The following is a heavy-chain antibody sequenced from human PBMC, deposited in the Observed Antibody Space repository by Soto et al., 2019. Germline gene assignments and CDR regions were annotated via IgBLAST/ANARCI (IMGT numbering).Heavy chain of an antibody. J-gene: IGHJ6*02. V-gene: IGHV1-2*04. D-gene: IGHD6-19*01. CDR3: ARRTSGWFLDV. CDR2: INPNSGGT. CDR1: GYTFTGYY. Sequence: ASVKVSCKASGYTFTGYYMHWVRQAPGQGLEWMGWINPNSGGTNYAQKFQGWVTMTRDTSISTAYMELRSLRSDDTAVYHCARRTSGWFLDVWGQGTTVTVSS.